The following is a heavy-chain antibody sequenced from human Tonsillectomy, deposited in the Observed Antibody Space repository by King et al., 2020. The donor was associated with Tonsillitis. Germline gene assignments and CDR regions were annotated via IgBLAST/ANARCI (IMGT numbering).Heavy chain of an antibody. Sequence: VQLVQSGAEVKKPGASVKVSCKASGYTFTSYGVTWVRQAPGQGLEWMGRISANNDNTDYALKLQGRVTMTTDTSTSTAYMELRSLRSDDTAVYYCARVSGTNWYQSYDSWGQGTLVTVSS. CDR3: ARVSGTNWYQSYDS. J-gene: IGHJ4*02. CDR1: GYTFTSYG. V-gene: IGHV1-18*04. CDR2: ISANNDNT. D-gene: IGHD1-1*01.